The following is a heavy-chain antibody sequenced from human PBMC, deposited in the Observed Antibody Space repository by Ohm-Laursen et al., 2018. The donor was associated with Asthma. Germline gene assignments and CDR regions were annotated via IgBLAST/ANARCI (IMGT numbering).Heavy chain of an antibody. CDR1: GFTFSSYT. V-gene: IGHV3-23*01. CDR2: ITGSGGTT. D-gene: IGHD5-12*01. CDR3: AKDREYSGYDPKGYFDS. J-gene: IGHJ4*02. Sequence: SLRLSCAASGFTFSSYTMNWVRQAPGKGLEWVSGITGSGGTTNYADSVKGRFSISRDNSRNTLYLQLNSLRAEDTAVYYCAKDREYSGYDPKGYFDSWGQGTLVTVSS.